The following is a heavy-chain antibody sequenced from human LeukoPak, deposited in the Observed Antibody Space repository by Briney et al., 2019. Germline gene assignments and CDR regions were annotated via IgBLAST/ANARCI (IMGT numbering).Heavy chain of an antibody. J-gene: IGHJ4*02. D-gene: IGHD3-22*01. CDR1: GFTFSTYW. CDR2: IKQDGSEK. V-gene: IGHV3-7*01. CDR3: AKPFAKYYYDSSGRGPDYFDY. Sequence: PGGSLRLSCAASGFTFSTYWMTWVRQSPGKGLEWVANIKQDGSEKYYVDSVKGRFTISRDNSKNTLYLQMNSLRAEDTAVYYCAKPFAKYYYDSSGRGPDYFDYWGQGTLVTVSS.